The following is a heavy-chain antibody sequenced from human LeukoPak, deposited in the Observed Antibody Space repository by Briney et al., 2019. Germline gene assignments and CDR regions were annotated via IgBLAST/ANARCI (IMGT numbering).Heavy chain of an antibody. V-gene: IGHV1-18*04. CDR1: GYTLSSSG. CDR3: ARAGSCGGGYCYNKYGMDV. D-gene: IGHD2-15*01. CDR2: IRADNDNT. Sequence: ASVKVSCKASGYTLSSSGISWVRQAPGQGLEWMRWIRADNDNTVYEQKLQGRLTMTTDTSTGTAYMELRSLTSDDTAVYYCARAGSCGGGYCYNKYGMDVWGQGTTVTVSS. J-gene: IGHJ6*02.